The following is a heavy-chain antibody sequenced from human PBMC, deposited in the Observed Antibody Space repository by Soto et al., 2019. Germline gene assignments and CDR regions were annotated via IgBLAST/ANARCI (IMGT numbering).Heavy chain of an antibody. V-gene: IGHV1-69*13. CDR3: ARGGAVAGPYYYGMDV. CDR2: IIPIFGTA. CDR1: GGTFSSYA. Sequence: ASVKVSCKASGGTFSSYAISWVRQAPGQGLEWMGGIIPIFGTANYAQKFQGRDTITADESTSTAYMELSSLRSEDTAVYYCARGGAVAGPYYYGMDVWGQGTTVTVSS. D-gene: IGHD6-19*01. J-gene: IGHJ6*02.